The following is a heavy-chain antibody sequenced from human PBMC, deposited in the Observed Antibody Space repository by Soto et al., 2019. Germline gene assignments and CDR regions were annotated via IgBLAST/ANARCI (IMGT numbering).Heavy chain of an antibody. J-gene: IGHJ6*02. CDR2: IIPIFGTA. CDR1: GGTFSSYA. CDR3: AREGFMVATIIEGVYYYGMDV. V-gene: IGHV1-69*06. D-gene: IGHD5-12*01. Sequence: QVQLAQSGAEVKKPGSSVKVSCKASGGTFSSYAISWVRQAPGQGLEWMGGIIPIFGTANYAQKFQGRVTITADKSTSTAYMELSSLRSEDTAVYYCAREGFMVATIIEGVYYYGMDVWGQGTTVTVSS.